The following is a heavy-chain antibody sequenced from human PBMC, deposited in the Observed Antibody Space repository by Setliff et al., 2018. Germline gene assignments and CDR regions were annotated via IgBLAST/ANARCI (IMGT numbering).Heavy chain of an antibody. J-gene: IGHJ4*02. Sequence: KTSETLSLTCAVSGASINSLSWWSWVRQPPGKGLEWIVNIHHSGKAYYNPSLKSRVTISLDTSKSQFFLKLDAVTAADTAVYFCARAAARAEYSDTSAYLPFDFWGLGTLVTVSS. CDR2: IHHSGKA. CDR1: GASINSLSW. V-gene: IGHV4-4*02. D-gene: IGHD3-16*01. CDR3: ARAAARAEYSDTSAYLPFDF.